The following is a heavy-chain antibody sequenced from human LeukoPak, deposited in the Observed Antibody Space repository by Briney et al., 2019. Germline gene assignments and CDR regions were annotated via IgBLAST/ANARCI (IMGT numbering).Heavy chain of an antibody. D-gene: IGHD3-22*01. CDR2: SRCQTDGGTT. CDR3: TTAPRDSSGYYLEYFQH. CDR1: RFTFRNAW. J-gene: IGHJ1*01. Sequence: GGSLRLSCAASRFTFRNAWVRRERTSRWEGRGVVNHSRCQTDGGTTDYAAPVKGRFTISRDDSKNTLYLQMNSLKTEDTAVYYCTTAPRDSSGYYLEYFQHWGQGTLVTVSS. V-gene: IGHV3-15*01.